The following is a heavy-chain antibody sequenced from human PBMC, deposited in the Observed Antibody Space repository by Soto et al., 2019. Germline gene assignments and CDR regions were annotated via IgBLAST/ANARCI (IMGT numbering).Heavy chain of an antibody. J-gene: IGHJ4*02. D-gene: IGHD3-22*01. Sequence: GGSLRLSCAASGFTFSSYGMHWVRQAPGKGLEWVAVIWYDGSNKYYADSVKGRFTISRDNSKNTLYLQMNSLRAEDTAVYYCARDPGRYDSSGYLDYWGQGTLVTVSS. CDR2: IWYDGSNK. V-gene: IGHV3-33*01. CDR3: ARDPGRYDSSGYLDY. CDR1: GFTFSSYG.